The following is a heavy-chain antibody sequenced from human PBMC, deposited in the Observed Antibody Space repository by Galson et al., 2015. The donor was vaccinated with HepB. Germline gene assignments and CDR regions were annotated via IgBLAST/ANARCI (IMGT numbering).Heavy chain of an antibody. CDR3: ARHVYGSGMEYFDY. CDR2: IYTNGNT. V-gene: IGHV4-61*02. J-gene: IGHJ4*02. D-gene: IGHD3-10*01. CDR1: GGSISGGNYY. Sequence: LSLTCTVSGGSISGGNYYWNWIRQPAGKGLEWIGRIYTNGNTNYNPPLKSRVTMSVDTSKNQFSVKLSSVTAADTAVYYCARHVYGSGMEYFDYWGQGTLVTVSS.